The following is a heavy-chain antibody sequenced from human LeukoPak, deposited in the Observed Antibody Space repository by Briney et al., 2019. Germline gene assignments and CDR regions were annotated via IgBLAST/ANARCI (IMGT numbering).Heavy chain of an antibody. V-gene: IGHV3-21*06. CDR1: GLTFSTSG. Sequence: GGSLRLSCTASGLTFSTSGFNWVRRAPGKGLEWVASIGPTGSDRYHADSIKGRFTISRDNANNFLYLQMNSLRAEDTAVYYCATETNGRHYDYWSQGTLLTVSS. J-gene: IGHJ4*02. CDR3: ATETNGRHYDY. CDR2: IGPTGSDR. D-gene: IGHD1-14*01.